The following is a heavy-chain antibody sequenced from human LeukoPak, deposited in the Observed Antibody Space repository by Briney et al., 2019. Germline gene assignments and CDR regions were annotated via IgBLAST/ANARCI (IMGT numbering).Heavy chain of an antibody. CDR1: RYTLTELS. Sequence: ASVKVSCKVSRYTLTELSMHWVRQAPGKGLEWMGGFDPEDGETIYAQKFQGRVTMTEDTSTDTAYMELSSLRSEDTAVYYCATVGSSSSFPFDYWGQGTLVTVSS. CDR3: ATVGSSSSFPFDY. CDR2: FDPEDGET. D-gene: IGHD6-6*01. V-gene: IGHV1-24*01. J-gene: IGHJ4*02.